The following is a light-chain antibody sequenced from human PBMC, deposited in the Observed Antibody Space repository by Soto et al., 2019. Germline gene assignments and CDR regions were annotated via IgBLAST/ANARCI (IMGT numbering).Light chain of an antibody. V-gene: IGKV3-20*01. CDR1: QSVSSSY. CDR3: HQYGSSRCT. J-gene: IGKJ1*01. CDR2: GAS. Sequence: EIVLTQSPGTLSLSPGERATLSCRASQSVSSSYLAWYQQKPGQAPRLLIYGASSRATGIPDRFSGSGSGTAFTLTISRLEPEDFAVYYCHQYGSSRCTFGQGTKVEIK.